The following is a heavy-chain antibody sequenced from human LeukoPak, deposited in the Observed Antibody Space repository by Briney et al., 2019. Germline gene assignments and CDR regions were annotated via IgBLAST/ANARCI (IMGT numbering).Heavy chain of an antibody. V-gene: IGHV3-30*03. Sequence: GGSLRLSCAASGFTFSSYGIHWVRLAPSKGLEWVAVISDDGTRKYYADSVQGRFTISRDNSKNTVYVQMNSLRAEDMAVYYCARVPLGGNLGYWGQGTLVTVSS. CDR2: ISDDGTRK. D-gene: IGHD4-23*01. J-gene: IGHJ4*02. CDR1: GFTFSSYG. CDR3: ARVPLGGNLGY.